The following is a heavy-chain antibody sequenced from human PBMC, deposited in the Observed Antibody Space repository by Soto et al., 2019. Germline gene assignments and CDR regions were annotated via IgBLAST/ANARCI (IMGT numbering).Heavy chain of an antibody. Sequence: PGGSLRLSCAASGFIFSSYWMSWVRQAPGKGLEWVANIKQVGSEKNHVDSVKGRFTISRDTAKNSLYLHMNSLRAEDTAVSYCESPVLTTVTSNWFDLWGQGTLVTVYS. J-gene: IGHJ5*02. D-gene: IGHD4-4*01. V-gene: IGHV3-7*01. CDR3: ESPVLTTVTSNWFDL. CDR1: GFIFSSYW. CDR2: IKQVGSEK.